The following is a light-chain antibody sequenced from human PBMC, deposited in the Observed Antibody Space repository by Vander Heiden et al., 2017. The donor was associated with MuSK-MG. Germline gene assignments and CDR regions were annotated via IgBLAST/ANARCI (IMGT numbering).Light chain of an antibody. Sequence: DIVMTQPPDSLAVSLGERATINCKSSQSVLYSSNNKNYLAWYKQKPGQPPKLLIYWASTRESGVPDRFSGSGSGTDFTLTISSLQAEDVAVYYCQQDDSTPRTFGQGTKVEIK. CDR2: WAS. J-gene: IGKJ1*01. V-gene: IGKV4-1*01. CDR1: QSVLYSSNNKNY. CDR3: QQDDSTPRT.